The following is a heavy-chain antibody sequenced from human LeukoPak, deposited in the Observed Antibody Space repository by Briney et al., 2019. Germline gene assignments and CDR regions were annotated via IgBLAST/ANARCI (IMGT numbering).Heavy chain of an antibody. CDR1: GGSFSGYY. CDR3: ARGRPSAAGSLDY. V-gene: IGHV4-34*01. Sequence: PSETLSLTCAVYGGSFSGYYWSWIRQPPGKGLEWIGEINHSGSTNYNPSLKSRVTISVDTSKNQLSLKLSSVTAADTAVYYCARGRPSAAGSLDYWGQGTLVTVSS. D-gene: IGHD6-13*01. CDR2: INHSGST. J-gene: IGHJ4*02.